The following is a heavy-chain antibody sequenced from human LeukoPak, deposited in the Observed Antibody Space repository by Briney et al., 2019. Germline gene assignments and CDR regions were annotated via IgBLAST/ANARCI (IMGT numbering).Heavy chain of an antibody. CDR3: AKGYYDILTGPFDP. D-gene: IGHD3-9*01. J-gene: IGHJ5*02. V-gene: IGHV3-30*18. Sequence: PGGSLRLSCSASGFTFSSYGMHWVRQAPGKGLEWVAVISYDGSNKYYADSVKGRFTISRDNSKNTLYLQMNSLRAEDTAVYYCAKGYYDILTGPFDPWGQGTLVTVSS. CDR2: ISYDGSNK. CDR1: GFTFSSYG.